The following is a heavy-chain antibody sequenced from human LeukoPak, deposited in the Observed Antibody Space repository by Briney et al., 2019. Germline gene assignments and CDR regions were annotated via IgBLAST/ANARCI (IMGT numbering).Heavy chain of an antibody. J-gene: IGHJ6*02. CDR2: ISAYNGNT. Sequence: ASVTVSCKASGYTFTSYGISWVRQAPGQGLEWMGWISAYNGNTNYAQKLQGRVTMTTDTSTSTAYMELRSLRSDDTAVYYCARDEQWLLFRYYYYGMDVWGQGTTVTVSS. CDR1: GYTFTSYG. V-gene: IGHV1-18*01. D-gene: IGHD6-19*01. CDR3: ARDEQWLLFRYYYYGMDV.